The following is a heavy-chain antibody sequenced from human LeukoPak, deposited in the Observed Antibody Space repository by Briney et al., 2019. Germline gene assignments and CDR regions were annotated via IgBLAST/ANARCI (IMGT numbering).Heavy chain of an antibody. CDR3: AREGSGSAWWRAFDI. Sequence: SVKVSCKASGYTFTSYDINWVRQATGQGLEWMGSIIPIFGTSNYAQKFQGRVKITADESTTTAHMEVSSLRSDDTAVYYCAREGSGSAWWRAFDIWGQGTMVTVSS. D-gene: IGHD6-19*01. CDR2: IIPIFGTS. J-gene: IGHJ3*02. V-gene: IGHV1-69*13. CDR1: GYTFTSYD.